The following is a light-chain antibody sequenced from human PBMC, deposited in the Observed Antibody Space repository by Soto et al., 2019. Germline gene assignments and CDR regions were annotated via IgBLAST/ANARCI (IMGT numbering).Light chain of an antibody. CDR3: QQLFPMYT. V-gene: IGKV1-9*01. CDR1: QGISSY. CDR2: AAS. Sequence: IQLTQSPSSLSASVGDRVTITCRASQGISSYLAWYQQKPGKAPKLLIYAASTLQSGVPSRFSGSGSGTDFTLTISSLQPEDFATYYCQQLFPMYTFGQGTKLEIK. J-gene: IGKJ2*01.